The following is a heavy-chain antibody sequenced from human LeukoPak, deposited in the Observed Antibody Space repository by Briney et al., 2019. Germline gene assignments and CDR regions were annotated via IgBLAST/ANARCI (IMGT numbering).Heavy chain of an antibody. CDR2: ISAYNGNT. CDR1: GYTFTSYG. V-gene: IGHV1-18*01. J-gene: IGHJ5*02. Sequence: ASVKVSCKASGYTFTSYGISWVRQAPGQGLEWMGWISAYNGNTNYAQKFQGRVTMTRNTSTNTAYMDLSSLRSEDTAVYYCAREAIGFDPWGQGTLVTVSS. CDR3: AREAIGFDP.